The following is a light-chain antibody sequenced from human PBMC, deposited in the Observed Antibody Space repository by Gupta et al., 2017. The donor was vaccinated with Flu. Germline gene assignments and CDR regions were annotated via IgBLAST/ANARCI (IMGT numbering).Light chain of an antibody. CDR2: LGS. CDR1: QNLLHSNGHNF. CDR3: RQGLENPRT. J-gene: IGKJ1*01. V-gene: IGKV2-28*01. Sequence: DIVVSQSPLSLAVRLGESASISCRSNQNLLHSNGHNFLEWYLQRPGRSPQLLIYLGSNRASGVPDRFSGTGSGTEFTLKIRRVEAEDVGIYYCRQGLENPRTFGHGTKVEI.